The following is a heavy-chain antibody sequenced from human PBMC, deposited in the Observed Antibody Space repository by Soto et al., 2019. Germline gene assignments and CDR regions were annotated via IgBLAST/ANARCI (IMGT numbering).Heavy chain of an antibody. CDR3: ARDNNWSLDY. J-gene: IGHJ4*02. Sequence: PGGSLRLSCAASGLTFSKHWMHWVRQAPGKGLVWVSHIKTDGSFTRDADSVKGRFTISRDNARNTLYLQMNSLRAEDTAVYYCARDNNWSLDYWGQGTLVTVSS. D-gene: IGHD1-1*01. CDR1: GLTFSKHW. CDR2: IKTDGSFT. V-gene: IGHV3-74*01.